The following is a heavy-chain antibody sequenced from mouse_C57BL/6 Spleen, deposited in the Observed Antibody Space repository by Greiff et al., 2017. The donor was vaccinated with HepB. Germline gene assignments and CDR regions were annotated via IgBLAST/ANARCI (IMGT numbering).Heavy chain of an antibody. Sequence: VQLQQSGAELVKAGASVKMSCKASGYTFTSYWMHWVKQRLGQGLEWFAETNPTNGRTYYNEKFKSKATLTVDKSSSTAYMLLSGPTFDDSAVYYCARIKNVVATYFDYWGQGTTLTVSS. CDR3: ARIKNVVATYFDY. CDR2: TNPTNGRT. CDR1: GYTFTSYW. V-gene: IGHV1S81*02. D-gene: IGHD1-1*01. J-gene: IGHJ2*01.